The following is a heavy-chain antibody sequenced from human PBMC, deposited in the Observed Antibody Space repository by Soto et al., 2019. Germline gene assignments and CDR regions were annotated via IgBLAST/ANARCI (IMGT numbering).Heavy chain of an antibody. J-gene: IGHJ2*01. CDR2: ISGSGGST. Sequence: EVPLLESGGGLVQPGGSLRLSCAASGFTFSSYAMNWVRQAPGKGLEWVSVISGSGGSTYYADAVKGRFTISRDNSKNTLYLQMNSLRAEDTAVYYCAKRTVGWYFDLWGRGTRVTVSS. D-gene: IGHD4-17*01. V-gene: IGHV3-23*01. CDR1: GFTFSSYA. CDR3: AKRTVGWYFDL.